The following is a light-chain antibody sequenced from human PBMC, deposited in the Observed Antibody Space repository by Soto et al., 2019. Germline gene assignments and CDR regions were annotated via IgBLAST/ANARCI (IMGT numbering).Light chain of an antibody. Sequence: ETVMTQSPATLSVSPGERATLSCRASQSVSTNLAWYQQKPGQTPRLLIYDASIRATSGPANFSGSGSGTEFTLTIGSLQSEDCAVYYCQQYNSWPLTFGGGTKVEIK. CDR1: QSVSTN. V-gene: IGKV3-15*01. CDR3: QQYNSWPLT. J-gene: IGKJ4*01. CDR2: DAS.